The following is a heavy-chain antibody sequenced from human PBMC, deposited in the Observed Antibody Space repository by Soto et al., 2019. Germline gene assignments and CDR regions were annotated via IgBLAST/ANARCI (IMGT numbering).Heavy chain of an antibody. D-gene: IGHD1-7*01. CDR2: FDPEDGET. CDR3: APYHGGNWNYCFAS. V-gene: IGHV1-24*01. J-gene: IGHJ4*02. CDR1: GYTLTELS. Sequence: ASVKVSCKVSGYTLTELSMHWVRQAPGKGLEWMGGFDPEDGETIYAQKFQGRVTMTEDTSTDTAYMELSSLRSEDTAVYSCAPYHGGNWNYCFASWGQGTLVPVSS.